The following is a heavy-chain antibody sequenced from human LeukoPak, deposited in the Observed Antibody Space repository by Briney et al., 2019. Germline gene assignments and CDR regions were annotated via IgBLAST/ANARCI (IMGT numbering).Heavy chain of an antibody. CDR3: ARGQNYDILTGYYNHWFDP. J-gene: IGHJ5*02. D-gene: IGHD3-9*01. V-gene: IGHV4-34*01. CDR2: INHSGST. CDR1: GGSFSGYY. Sequence: PSETLSLTCAVYGGSFSGYYWSWIRQPPGKGLEWIGEINHSGSTNYNPSLKSRVTISVDTSKNQFSLKLSSVTAADTAVYYCARGQNYDILTGYYNHWFDPWGQGTLVTVSS.